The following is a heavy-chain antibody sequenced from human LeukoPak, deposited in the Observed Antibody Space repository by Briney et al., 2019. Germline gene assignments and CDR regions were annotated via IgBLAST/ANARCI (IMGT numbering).Heavy chain of an antibody. CDR2: INPNSGGT. CDR1: GYTFTGYY. D-gene: IGHD3-22*01. Sequence: GASVKISCKASGYTFTGYYMHWVRQAPGQGLEWMGWINPNSGGTNYAQKFQGRVTMTRDTSISTAYMELSRLRSDDTAVYYCARDYYYDSSGYYVVRGWAFDIWGQGTMVTVSS. J-gene: IGHJ3*02. V-gene: IGHV1-2*02. CDR3: ARDYYYDSSGYYVVRGWAFDI.